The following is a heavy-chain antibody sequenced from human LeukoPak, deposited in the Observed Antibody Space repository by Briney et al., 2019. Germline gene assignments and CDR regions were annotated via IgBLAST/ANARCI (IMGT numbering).Heavy chain of an antibody. CDR2: ISYDGSNK. Sequence: GGSLRLSCAASGFTFSSYAMHWVRQAPGKGPEWVAVISYDGSNKYYADSVKGRFTISRDNSKNTLYLQMNSLRAEDTAVYYCARAGSGSPGYYYYYGMDVWGQGTTVTVSS. J-gene: IGHJ6*02. CDR3: ARAGSGSPGYYYYYGMDV. CDR1: GFTFSSYA. D-gene: IGHD1-26*01. V-gene: IGHV3-30-3*01.